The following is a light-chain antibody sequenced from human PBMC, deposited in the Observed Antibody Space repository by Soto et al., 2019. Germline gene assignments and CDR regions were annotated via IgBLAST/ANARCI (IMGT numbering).Light chain of an antibody. CDR2: GAS. Sequence: EIVLTQSPGTLSLSPGERATLSCRASQSVSSSYLAWYHQKPGQAPRLLIYGASSRATGIPDRFSGSGSGTDFTLTISRLEPEDFAVYYCQQRSNWPPGYTFGQGTKVDIK. V-gene: IGKV3D-20*02. J-gene: IGKJ2*01. CDR3: QQRSNWPPGYT. CDR1: QSVSSSY.